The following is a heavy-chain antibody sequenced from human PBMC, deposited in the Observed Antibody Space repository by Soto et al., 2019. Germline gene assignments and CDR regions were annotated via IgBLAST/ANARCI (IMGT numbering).Heavy chain of an antibody. D-gene: IGHD1-7*01. Sequence: PGGSLRLSCAASGFTFSSYSMNWVRQAPGKGLEWVSSISSSSSYIYYADSVKGRFTISRDNAKNSLYLQMNSLRAEDTAVYYCARVGETGTYFDYWGQGTLVTVYS. CDR2: ISSSSSYI. CDR1: GFTFSSYS. J-gene: IGHJ4*02. V-gene: IGHV3-21*01. CDR3: ARVGETGTYFDY.